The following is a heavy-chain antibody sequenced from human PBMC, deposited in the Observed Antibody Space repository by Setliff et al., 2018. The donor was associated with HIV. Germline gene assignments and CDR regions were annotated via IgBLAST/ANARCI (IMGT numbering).Heavy chain of an antibody. CDR3: ARALYGEYGGDLNWLDP. CDR1: GGTFGRFG. D-gene: IGHD4-17*01. J-gene: IGHJ5*02. V-gene: IGHV7-4-1*02. Sequence: GASVKVSCKASGGTFGRFGISWVRQAPGQGLEWMGGINTQTGSPTYAQAFTGRFVFSVDTSVTTAYLQISGLKADDTAVYYCARALYGEYGGDLNWLDPWGQGTLVTVSS. CDR2: INTQTGSP.